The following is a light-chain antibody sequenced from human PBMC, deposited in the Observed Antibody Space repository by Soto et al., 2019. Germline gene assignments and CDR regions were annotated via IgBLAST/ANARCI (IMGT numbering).Light chain of an antibody. J-gene: IGKJ5*01. CDR1: QSVSSSY. CDR2: GVS. Sequence: EIVLTQSPGTLSLSPGERATVSCRASQSVSSSYLAWYQQKPGQAPRLLIYGVSSRATGIPDRFSGSGSGTDFTLTISRLEPEDFVVYFCQQYGSPITFGQGTRLEIK. V-gene: IGKV3-20*01. CDR3: QQYGSPIT.